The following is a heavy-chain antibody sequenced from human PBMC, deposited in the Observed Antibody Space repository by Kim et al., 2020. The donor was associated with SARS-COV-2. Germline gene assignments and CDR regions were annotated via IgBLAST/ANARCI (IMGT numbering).Heavy chain of an antibody. D-gene: IGHD3-9*01. J-gene: IGHJ6*02. Sequence: SETLSLTCTVSGGSVSSGSYYWSWIRQPPGKGLEWIGYIYYSGSTNYNPSLKSRVTISVDTSKNQFSLKLSSVTAADTAVYYCARDGALGAILTPPCCYGMDVWGQGTTVTVSS. CDR1: GGSVSSGSYY. V-gene: IGHV4-61*01. CDR3: ARDGALGAILTPPCCYGMDV. CDR2: IYYSGST.